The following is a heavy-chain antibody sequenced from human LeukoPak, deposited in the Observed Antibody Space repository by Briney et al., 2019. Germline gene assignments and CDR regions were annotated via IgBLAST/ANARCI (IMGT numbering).Heavy chain of an antibody. CDR2: VNEGGENT. J-gene: IGHJ4*02. V-gene: IGHV3-23*01. CDR3: ATDTGAFHFAY. D-gene: IGHD2/OR15-2a*01. Sequence: PGGSLRLSCTASGFTFSSYGMTWGRQAPGRGLEWVSTVNEGGENTHYADSVKGRFTISRDNAKNTLSLQMDSLRGGHSAMYYCATDTGAFHFAYWGEGPLVSVPS. CDR1: GFTFSSYG.